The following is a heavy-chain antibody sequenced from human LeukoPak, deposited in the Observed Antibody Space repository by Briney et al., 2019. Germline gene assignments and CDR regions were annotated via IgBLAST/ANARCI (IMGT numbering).Heavy chain of an antibody. CDR2: ITSSSTYT. V-gene: IGHV3-21*01. D-gene: IGHD3-3*01. CDR3: ARVHLGGYTIFGVVISTNYYMDV. Sequence: PGGSLRLSCAASGFSFSSYNMNWVRQAPGKGLEWVSSITSSSTYTFYADSVKGRFTISRDNAKNSLYLQMNSLRAEDTAVYYCARVHLGGYTIFGVVISTNYYMDVWGKGTTVTVSS. CDR1: GFSFSSYN. J-gene: IGHJ6*03.